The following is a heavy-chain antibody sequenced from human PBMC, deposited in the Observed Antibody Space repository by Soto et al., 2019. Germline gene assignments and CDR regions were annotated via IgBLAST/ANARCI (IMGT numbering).Heavy chain of an antibody. CDR3: ARGNTYYDFWSGYYTHNWFDP. Sequence: ETLSLTCTVSGGSISSYYWSCIRHPPGKGLEWIGYIYYSGSTNYNPSLKSLVTISVDTSKNQFSLKLSSVTAADTAVYYCARGNTYYDFWSGYYTHNWFDPWGQGTLVTVS. J-gene: IGHJ5*02. CDR2: IYYSGST. V-gene: IGHV4-59*01. D-gene: IGHD3-3*01. CDR1: GGSISSYY.